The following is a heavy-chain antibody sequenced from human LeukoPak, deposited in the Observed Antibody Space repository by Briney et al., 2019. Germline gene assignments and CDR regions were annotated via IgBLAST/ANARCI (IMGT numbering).Heavy chain of an antibody. V-gene: IGHV3-30*18. Sequence: GGSLRLSCAASGFTFSSYGMHWVRQAPGKGLEWVAVISYDGSNKYYADSVKGRFTISRDNSKNTLYLQMNSLRAEDTAVYYCAKEHQQLGHFDYWGQGTLVTVSS. CDR2: ISYDGSNK. J-gene: IGHJ4*02. CDR1: GFTFSSYG. CDR3: AKEHQQLGHFDY. D-gene: IGHD6-13*01.